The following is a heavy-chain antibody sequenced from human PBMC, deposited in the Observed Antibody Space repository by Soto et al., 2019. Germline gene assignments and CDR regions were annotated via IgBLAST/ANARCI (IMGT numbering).Heavy chain of an antibody. V-gene: IGHV4-39*01. CDR1: GGSISSTNYY. D-gene: IGHD2-15*01. CDR2: FYYSGST. CDR3: ARHGGSAYYYHYIDV. Sequence: PSETLSLTCTVSGGSISSTNYYWGWIRQPPGKGLEWIGTFYYSGSTYYNPSLKSRVTISVDTSKSQFSLNLNSVTAADTAVYYCARHGGSAYYYHYIDVWGKGTTVTVSS. J-gene: IGHJ6*03.